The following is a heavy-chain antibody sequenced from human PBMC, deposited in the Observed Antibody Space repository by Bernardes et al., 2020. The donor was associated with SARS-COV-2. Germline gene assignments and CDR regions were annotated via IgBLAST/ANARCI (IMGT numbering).Heavy chain of an antibody. Sequence: GSLRLSCATSGFTFSSYWMHWVRQAPGKGLEWVSRISGDGRTTTYADSVKGRFTISRDNAKNTLYLQMDSLRAEDTAIYYCVRGPSDGHGRFEYWGQGTLGTVSS. CDR1: GFTFSSYW. V-gene: IGHV3-74*01. CDR2: ISGDGRTT. CDR3: VRGPSDGHGRFEY. J-gene: IGHJ4*02.